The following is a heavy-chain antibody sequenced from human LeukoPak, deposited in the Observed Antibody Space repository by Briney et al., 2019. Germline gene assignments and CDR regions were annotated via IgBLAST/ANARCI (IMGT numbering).Heavy chain of an antibody. D-gene: IGHD1-26*01. J-gene: IGHJ4*02. V-gene: IGHV3-74*01. Sequence: GGSLRLSCAASGFTFSEKWMHWVRQAPGKGLVWVSRVSPDGRTTVYVDSVKGRFIISRDSAQNTVYLQMNSLRVEDTAVYYCARGQSGTYSFDYWGQGTLVTVSP. CDR3: ARGQSGTYSFDY. CDR2: VSPDGRTT. CDR1: GFTFSEKW.